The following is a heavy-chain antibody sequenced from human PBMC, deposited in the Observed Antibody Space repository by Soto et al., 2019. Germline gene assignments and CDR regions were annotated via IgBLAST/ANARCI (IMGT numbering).Heavy chain of an antibody. V-gene: IGHV1-3*01. CDR3: AREPLCGGRCYDKLFDP. J-gene: IGHJ5*02. Sequence: GASVKVSCKGSGYTFTSYAIHWVRQAPGQSLEWMGWINVGNGNTEYSQKLQDRVTMTRDTSARTVYMELSSLRSEDTAMYYCAREPLCGGRCYDKLFDPWGQGTLVTVSS. CDR1: GYTFTSYA. D-gene: IGHD2-15*01. CDR2: INVGNGNT.